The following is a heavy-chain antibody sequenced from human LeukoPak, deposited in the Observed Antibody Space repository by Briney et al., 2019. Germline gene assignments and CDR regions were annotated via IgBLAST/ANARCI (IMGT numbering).Heavy chain of an antibody. CDR1: GYNFTNYW. CDR3: ARHRGSGTYHYGMDV. CDR2: IYPGDSDT. D-gene: IGHD3-10*01. J-gene: IGHJ6*02. V-gene: IGHV5-51*01. Sequence: GESLKISCKSSGYNFTNYWIGWVRQMPGRGLEWMGIIYPGDSDTRYSPSFQGQVTISADKSISTAYLQWSSLKASDTAMFYCARHRGSGTYHYGMDVWGQGTTVTVSS.